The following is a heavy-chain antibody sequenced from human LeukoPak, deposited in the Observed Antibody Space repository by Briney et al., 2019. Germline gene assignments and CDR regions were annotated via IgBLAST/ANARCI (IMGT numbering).Heavy chain of an antibody. CDR1: GGTFSSYA. Sequence: ASVKVSCKASGGTFSSYAISWVRQAPGQGLEWMGGIIPIFGTANYAQKFQGRVTITADKSTSTAYMELSSLRSEDTAVYYCARYYGSGSYDWFDPWGQGTLVTVSS. V-gene: IGHV1-69*06. CDR2: IIPIFGTA. J-gene: IGHJ5*02. CDR3: ARYYGSGSYDWFDP. D-gene: IGHD3-10*01.